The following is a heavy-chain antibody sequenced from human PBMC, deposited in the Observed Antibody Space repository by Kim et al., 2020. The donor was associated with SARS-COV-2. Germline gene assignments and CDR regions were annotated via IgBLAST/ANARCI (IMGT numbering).Heavy chain of an antibody. V-gene: IGHV4-39*01. Sequence: SETLSLTCTVSGGSISSSSYYWGWIRQPPGKGLEWIGSIYYSGSTYYNPSLKSRVTISVDTSKNQFSLKLSSVTAADTAVYYCARQVLLWFGEIDYWGQGTLVTVSS. CDR3: ARQVLLWFGEIDY. J-gene: IGHJ4*02. CDR1: GGSISSSSYY. D-gene: IGHD3-10*01. CDR2: IYYSGST.